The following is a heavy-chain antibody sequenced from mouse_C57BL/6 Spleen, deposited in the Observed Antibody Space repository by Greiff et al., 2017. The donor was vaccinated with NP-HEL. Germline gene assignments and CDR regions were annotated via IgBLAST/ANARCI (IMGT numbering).Heavy chain of an antibody. CDR1: GYTFTSYW. V-gene: IGHV1-61*01. D-gene: IGHD4-1*01. J-gene: IGHJ1*03. Sequence: VQLQQPGAELVRPGSSVKLSCKASGYTFTSYWMDWVKQRPGQGLEWIGNIYPSDSETHYNQKFKDKATLTVDKSSSTAYMQLSSLTSEDSAVYYCARKLGRYFDVWGTGTTVTVSS. CDR3: ARKLGRYFDV. CDR2: IYPSDSET.